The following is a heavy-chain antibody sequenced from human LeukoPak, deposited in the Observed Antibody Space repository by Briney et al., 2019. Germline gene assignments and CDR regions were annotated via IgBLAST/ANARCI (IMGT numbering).Heavy chain of an antibody. Sequence: PGGSLRLSCAASGFTFSSYGMHWVRQAPGKGLEWVAFIRYDGSNKYYADSVKGRFTISRDNSKNTLYLQMNSLRAEDTAVYYCAKDVAYCSSTSCYGAPLVGALDYWGQGTLVTVSS. CDR1: GFTFSSYG. CDR2: IRYDGSNK. J-gene: IGHJ4*02. D-gene: IGHD2-2*01. CDR3: AKDVAYCSSTSCYGAPLVGALDY. V-gene: IGHV3-30*02.